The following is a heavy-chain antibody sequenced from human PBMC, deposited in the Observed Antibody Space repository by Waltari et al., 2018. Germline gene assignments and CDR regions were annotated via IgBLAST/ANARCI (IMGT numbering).Heavy chain of an antibody. CDR1: GGSFRPYA. D-gene: IGHD2-21*01. CDR2: IIVIFGTG. Sequence: QVQLVQSGAEVKKPGSSVKVSCKGCGGSFRPYAIGWVRQAPGQGLEWMGGIIVIFGTGNYAQKFQGRLTINADESTRTAYMELSSLRSDDTAVYFCARGISGSGRDAFDIWGQGTKVTVSS. V-gene: IGHV1-69*01. J-gene: IGHJ3*02. CDR3: ARGISGSGRDAFDI.